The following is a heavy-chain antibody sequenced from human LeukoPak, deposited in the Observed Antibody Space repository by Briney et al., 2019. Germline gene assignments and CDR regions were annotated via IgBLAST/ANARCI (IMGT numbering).Heavy chain of an antibody. CDR1: GGSINSGNYY. D-gene: IGHD5-24*01. CDR2: ISYSGSR. J-gene: IGHJ5*02. CDR3: ARDLGGDGYNLRNWFDP. V-gene: IGHV4-31*03. Sequence: PSQTLSLTCTVSGGSINSGNYYWSWIRQHPGKGLEWIGYISYSGSRYYNLPLKSRVTISIDLSKNQFSLKLSSVTAADTAVYYCARDLGGDGYNLRNWFDPRGQGTLVTVSS.